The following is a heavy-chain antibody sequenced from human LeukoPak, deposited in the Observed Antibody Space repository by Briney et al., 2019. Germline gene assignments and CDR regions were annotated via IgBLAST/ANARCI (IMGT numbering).Heavy chain of an antibody. CDR3: AREYDLQH. D-gene: IGHD3-16*01. Sequence: GGSLRLSCEASGFTFSNYWMHWVRQAPGKGLVWVSRINSDGTVTNYADSVKGRFTVSRDNAKNSLYLQMNSLGAEDTAVYYCAREYDLQHWGQGTLVTVSS. J-gene: IGHJ1*01. V-gene: IGHV3-74*01. CDR2: INSDGTVT. CDR1: GFTFSNYW.